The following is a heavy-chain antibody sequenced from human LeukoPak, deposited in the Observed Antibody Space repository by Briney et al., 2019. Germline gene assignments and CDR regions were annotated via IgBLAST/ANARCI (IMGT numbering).Heavy chain of an antibody. J-gene: IGHJ4*02. CDR3: ARVMDGLDCRHIYCYLFDY. Sequence: GGSLRLSCAASGFTFSDYYVSWIRQAPGKGLEWVSYISSSGNTIYYADSVKGRFTISRDNAKNSLYLQMNSLRAEDTAVYYCARVMDGLDCRHIYCYLFDYWGQGALVTVSS. V-gene: IGHV3-11*04. CDR2: ISSSGNTI. D-gene: IGHD2-15*01. CDR1: GFTFSDYY.